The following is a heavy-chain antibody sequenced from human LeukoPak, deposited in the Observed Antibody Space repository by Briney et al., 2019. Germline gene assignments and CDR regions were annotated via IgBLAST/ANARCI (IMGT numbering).Heavy chain of an antibody. D-gene: IGHD4-17*01. V-gene: IGHV1-2*02. Sequence: ASVKVSCKASGYTFTGYYMHWVRQAPGQGLEWMGWINPNSGGTNYAQKFQGRVTTTRDTSISTAYMELSRLRSDDTAVYYCASPAILRDYGEYYFDYWGQGTLVTVSS. CDR2: INPNSGGT. CDR1: GYTFTGYY. CDR3: ASPAILRDYGEYYFDY. J-gene: IGHJ4*02.